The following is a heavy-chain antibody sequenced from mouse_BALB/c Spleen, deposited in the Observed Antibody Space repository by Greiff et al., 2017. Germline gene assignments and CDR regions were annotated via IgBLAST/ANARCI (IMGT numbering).Heavy chain of an antibody. D-gene: IGHD1-1*01. V-gene: IGHV2-9*02. CDR1: GFSLTSYG. J-gene: IGHJ3*01. CDR2: IWAGGST. CDR3: ASSITTGGGAY. Sequence: QVQLQESGPGLVAPSQSLSITCTVSGFSLTSYGVHWVRQPPGKGLEWLGVIWAGGSTNYNSALMSRLSISKDNSKSQVFLKMNSLQTDDTAMYYCASSITTGGGAYWGQGTLVTVSA.